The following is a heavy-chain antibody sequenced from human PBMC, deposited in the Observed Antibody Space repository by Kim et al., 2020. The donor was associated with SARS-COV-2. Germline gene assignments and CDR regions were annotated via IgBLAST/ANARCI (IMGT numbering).Heavy chain of an antibody. CDR2: VRPTDKKK. Sequence: GGSLRLSCAVSGFTFRSHAITWVRQAPGQRLAGVWTVRPTDKKKYYADSVKVRFTITRDNSNTTVSLQMNSLRAEDTAIDSCAKDSGTSGWIDYWGQGTLLTVSS. J-gene: IGHJ4*02. CDR3: AKDSGTSGWIDY. CDR1: GFTFRSHA. V-gene: IGHV3-23*01. D-gene: IGHD6-19*01.